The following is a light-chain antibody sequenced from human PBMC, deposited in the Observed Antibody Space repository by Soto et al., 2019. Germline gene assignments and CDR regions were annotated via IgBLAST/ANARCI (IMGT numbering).Light chain of an antibody. CDR2: EVS. CDR1: SSDVGGFDY. CDR3: SSYTSSSTLV. V-gene: IGLV2-14*01. J-gene: IGLJ2*01. Sequence: QSALTQPASVSGSPGQSITISCTGTSSDVGGFDYVSWYQQHPGKPPKLMISEVSNRPSGVSNRFSGSKSGNTASLTISGLQAEYEADYYCSSYTSSSTLVFGGGTKLTVL.